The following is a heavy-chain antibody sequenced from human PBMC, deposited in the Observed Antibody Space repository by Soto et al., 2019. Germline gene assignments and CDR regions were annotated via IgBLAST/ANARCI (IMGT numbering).Heavy chain of an antibody. V-gene: IGHV1-69*01. CDR3: ARDGIGYYVSGSYYIGGGYYGMDV. J-gene: IGHJ6*02. Sequence: QVQLVQSGAEVKKPGSSVKVSCKASGGTFSSYAISWVRQAPGQGLEWMGGIIPIFGTANYAQKFQGRVTITADESTSTAYMELSSLRSEDTAVYYCARDGIGYYVSGSYYIGGGYYGMDVWGQGTTVTVSS. CDR1: GGTFSSYA. CDR2: IIPIFGTA. D-gene: IGHD3-10*01.